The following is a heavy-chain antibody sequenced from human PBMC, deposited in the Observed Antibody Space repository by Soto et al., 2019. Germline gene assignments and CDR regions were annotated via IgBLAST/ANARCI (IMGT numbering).Heavy chain of an antibody. CDR3: ARGRLFLTTSGLAITYFDY. Sequence: SETLSLTCAVYSGAFSGYYYSWIRQSPGKGLEWIGEITHGGSTTYSPSLKSRVTMSLDTSKNQFSLNMTSMTAADTAVYYCARGRLFLTTSGLAITYFDYWGQGTLVTVSS. CDR2: ITHGGST. CDR1: SGAFSGYY. D-gene: IGHD3-3*01. J-gene: IGHJ4*02. V-gene: IGHV4-34*01.